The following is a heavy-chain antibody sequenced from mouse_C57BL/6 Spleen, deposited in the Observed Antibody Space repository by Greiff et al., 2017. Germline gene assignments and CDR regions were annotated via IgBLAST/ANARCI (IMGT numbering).Heavy chain of an antibody. D-gene: IGHD1-1*01. J-gene: IGHJ1*03. CDR2: IYPGDGDT. CDR3: ARTTVVAHWYFDV. Sequence: QVQLQQSGPELVKPGASVKISCKASGYAFSSSWMNWVKQRPGKGLEWIGRIYPGDGDTHYNGKFKGKATLTADKSSSTAYMQLSSLSSEDSAVYFCARTTVVAHWYFDVWGTGTTVTVAS. V-gene: IGHV1-82*01. CDR1: GYAFSSSW.